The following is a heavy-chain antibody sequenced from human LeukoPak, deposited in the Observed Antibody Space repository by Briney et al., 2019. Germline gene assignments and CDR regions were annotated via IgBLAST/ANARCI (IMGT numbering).Heavy chain of an antibody. Sequence: PGGSLRLSCAASGFSFSSSGMHGVRQAPAKGLEWGGFIQYDGNNKHYADSVKGRFTISRDNSKNTLYLQRNSLRAEDTAVYYCGKESTFTGDYWGQGTLVTASS. J-gene: IGHJ4*02. D-gene: IGHD1-1*01. CDR2: IQYDGNNK. V-gene: IGHV3-30*02. CDR3: GKESTFTGDY. CDR1: GFSFSSSG.